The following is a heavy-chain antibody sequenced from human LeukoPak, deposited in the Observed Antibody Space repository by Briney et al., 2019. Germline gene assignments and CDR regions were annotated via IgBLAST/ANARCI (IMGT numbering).Heavy chain of an antibody. J-gene: IGHJ4*02. V-gene: IGHV3-23*01. Sequence: GGSLRLSCAASGFTFSSYAVSWVRQAPGKGLEWVSAISGSGGSTYYADSVKGRFTISRDNSKNTLYLQMNSLRAEDTAVYYCAKSSLTFGYCSSTSCYLNDHWGQGTLVTVSS. CDR3: AKSSLTFGYCSSTSCYLNDH. CDR1: GFTFSSYA. D-gene: IGHD2-2*01. CDR2: ISGSGGST.